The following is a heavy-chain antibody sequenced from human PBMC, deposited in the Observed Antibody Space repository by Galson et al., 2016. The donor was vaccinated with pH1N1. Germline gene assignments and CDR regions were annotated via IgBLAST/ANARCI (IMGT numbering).Heavy chain of an antibody. D-gene: IGHD3-10*01. V-gene: IGHV1-69*05. Sequence: SVKVSCKASGGTFSSYGINWVRQAPGQGLEWMGGIIPIFGTAKYAQNFQGRVTMTTDTSTSTAYMELRSLRSDDTAVYYCAGEGGNYGSGIDYWGQGPLAT. CDR1: GGTFSSYG. J-gene: IGHJ4*02. CDR2: IIPIFGTA. CDR3: AGEGGNYGSGIDY.